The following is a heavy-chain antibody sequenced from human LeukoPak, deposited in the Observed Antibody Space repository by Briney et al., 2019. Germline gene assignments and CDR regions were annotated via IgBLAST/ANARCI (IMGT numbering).Heavy chain of an antibody. D-gene: IGHD6-6*01. Sequence: PSETLSLTCTVSGGSISSFYWSWVRQPPGKGLEWIGYISYSGNTNYSPSLKSRVTISVDTSKNQFSLNLSSVTAADTAVYYCARHFSGAAPGLVWGQGTLVTVSS. CDR3: ARHFSGAAPGLV. V-gene: IGHV4-59*08. CDR2: ISYSGNT. J-gene: IGHJ4*02. CDR1: GGSISSFY.